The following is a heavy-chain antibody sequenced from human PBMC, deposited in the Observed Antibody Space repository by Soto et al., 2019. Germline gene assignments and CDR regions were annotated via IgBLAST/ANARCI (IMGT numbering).Heavy chain of an antibody. CDR2: IIPSFGTA. D-gene: IGHD2-15*01. Sequence: QVHLVQSGAEVKKPGTSVRVSCKASGGAVSDYVIAWVRQAPGQGPEWMGGIIPSFGTANYAQTFLGRVTMTADKSTNTAYLELNSLTYEDTAVYYCARASLGPGCSAGKGWFDPWGQGTLVTVSS. CDR1: GGAVSDYV. J-gene: IGHJ5*02. CDR3: ARASLGPGCSAGKGWFDP. V-gene: IGHV1-69*06.